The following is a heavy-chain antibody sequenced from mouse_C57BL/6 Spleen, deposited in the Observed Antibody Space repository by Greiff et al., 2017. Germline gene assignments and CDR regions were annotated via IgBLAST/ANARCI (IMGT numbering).Heavy chain of an antibody. Sequence: VQLQQPGAELVKPGASVKLSCKASGYTFTSYWMHWVKQRPGQGLEWIGMIHPNSGSTNYNELFKSKATLTVDKSSSTAYMQLSSLTYDDSAVYYCARDTTVVATNYWGQGTTLTVSS. CDR3: ARDTTVVATNY. CDR1: GYTFTSYW. J-gene: IGHJ2*01. D-gene: IGHD1-1*01. V-gene: IGHV1-64*01. CDR2: IHPNSGST.